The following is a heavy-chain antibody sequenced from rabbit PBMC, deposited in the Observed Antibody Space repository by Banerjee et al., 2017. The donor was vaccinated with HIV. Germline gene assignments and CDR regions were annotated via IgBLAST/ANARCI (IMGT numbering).Heavy chain of an antibody. D-gene: IGHD4-2*01. CDR1: GFSFNYNYY. J-gene: IGHJ4*01. Sequence: QSLEESGGDLVKPGASLTLTCTASGFSFNYNYYMCWVRQAPGKGLDWIACIYGGSSANTYYASWAKGRFTISETSSTTVTLQMTSLTAADTATYFCARGAGSNLWGQGTLVTVS. CDR3: ARGAGSNL. CDR2: IYGGSSANT. V-gene: IGHV1S40*01.